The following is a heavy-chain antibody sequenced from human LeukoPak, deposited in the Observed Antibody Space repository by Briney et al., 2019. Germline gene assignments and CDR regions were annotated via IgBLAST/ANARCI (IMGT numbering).Heavy chain of an antibody. CDR2: IYYSGST. Sequence: PSETLSLTCTVSGSSISSYYWSWIRQPPGKGLEWIGYIYYSGSTNYNPSLKSRVTISVDTSKNQFSLKLSSVTAADTAVYYCARAIVVVPAARWFDPWGQGTLVTVSS. CDR3: ARAIVVVPAARWFDP. CDR1: GSSISSYY. J-gene: IGHJ5*02. D-gene: IGHD2-2*01. V-gene: IGHV4-59*01.